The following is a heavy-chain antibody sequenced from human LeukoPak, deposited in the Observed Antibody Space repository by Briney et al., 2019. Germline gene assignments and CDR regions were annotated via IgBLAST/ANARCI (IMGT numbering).Heavy chain of an antibody. CDR3: ARADGRKDAFDI. J-gene: IGHJ3*02. V-gene: IGHV1-69*13. Sequence: ASVKVSCKASGGTFSSYAISWVRQAPGQGLEWMGGIIPIFGTANYAQKFQGRVTITADESTSTAYMELSSLRSEDTAVYYCARADGRKDAFDIWGPGTLVTVSS. CDR2: IIPIFGTA. CDR1: GGTFSSYA.